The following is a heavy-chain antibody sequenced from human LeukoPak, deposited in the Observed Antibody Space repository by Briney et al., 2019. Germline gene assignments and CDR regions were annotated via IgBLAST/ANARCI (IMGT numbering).Heavy chain of an antibody. CDR1: GFTVGTNY. D-gene: IGHD2/OR15-2a*01. Sequence: PGGSLRLSCAASGFTVGTNYISWVRQAPGKGPEWVSVIYSGGSTYYADSVMGRFTVSRDNSKNTLYLQMNSLRAEDTAVYYCAKDHNEYDYNDYWGQGTLVTVSS. V-gene: IGHV3-53*01. CDR3: AKDHNEYDYNDY. J-gene: IGHJ4*02. CDR2: IYSGGST.